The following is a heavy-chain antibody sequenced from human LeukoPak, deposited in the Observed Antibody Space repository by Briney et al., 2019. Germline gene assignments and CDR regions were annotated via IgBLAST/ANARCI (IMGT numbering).Heavy chain of an antibody. J-gene: IGHJ5*02. D-gene: IGHD2-2*03. CDR1: IGSITSDSYS. Sequence: SETLSLTCTVSIGSITSDSYSWAWVRQPPGKGLEWIGTIFYSGKTYYSASLKSRVTVSLDTSKKNFSLRLSSVTAADTAVYYCARLWIVATWFDAWGQGALVTVSS. CDR2: IFYSGKT. V-gene: IGHV4-39*02. CDR3: ARLWIVATWFDA.